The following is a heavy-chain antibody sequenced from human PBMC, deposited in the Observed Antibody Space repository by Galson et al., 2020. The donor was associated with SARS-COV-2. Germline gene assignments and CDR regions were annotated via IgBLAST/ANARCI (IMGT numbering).Heavy chain of an antibody. Sequence: KISCKASGGTFDSYAISWVRQAPGQGLEWMGGIIPLFGTTDYAQKFQGRVTITADESTSTAYMELNSLRSEDTAVYYCARDYVRLSYNYFDPWGQGTLVTVSS. V-gene: IGHV1-69*01. D-gene: IGHD5-12*01. CDR2: IIPLFGTT. CDR1: GGTFDSYA. J-gene: IGHJ5*02. CDR3: ARDYVRLSYNYFDP.